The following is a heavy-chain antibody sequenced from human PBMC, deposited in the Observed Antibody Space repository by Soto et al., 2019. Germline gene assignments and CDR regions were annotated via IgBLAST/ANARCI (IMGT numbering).Heavy chain of an antibody. CDR3: ARDLVGSEGYCPNGVCSGGFGMDV. D-gene: IGHD2-8*01. CDR1: GDSIRSGNHY. V-gene: IGHV4-30-4*01. J-gene: IGHJ6*02. Sequence: PSETLALTCTVSGDSIRSGNHYGSWILQPPGKGLEWIWYIYYSGSTYYSPSLKSRFTIAVDTSKNQFSLKLSSVTAADPAVYYCARDLVGSEGYCPNGVCSGGFGMDVWGQGTTVTVSS. CDR2: IYYSGST.